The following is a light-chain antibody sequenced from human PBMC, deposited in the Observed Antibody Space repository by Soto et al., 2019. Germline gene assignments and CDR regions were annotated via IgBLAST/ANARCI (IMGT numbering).Light chain of an antibody. CDR3: QQNNKWPPVT. Sequence: EVVMTQSPATVSVSPGEGVTLSCRARQTISNDLAWYQQKPGQAPRLLIYGASTRATGVPARFSGGGSGTEFTLNISSLQSEDFAFYYCQQNNKWPPVTFGGGIKVEIK. CDR1: QTISND. V-gene: IGKV3-15*01. J-gene: IGKJ4*01. CDR2: GAS.